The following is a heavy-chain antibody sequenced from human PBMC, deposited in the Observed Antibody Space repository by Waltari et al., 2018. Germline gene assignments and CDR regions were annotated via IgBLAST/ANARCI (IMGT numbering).Heavy chain of an antibody. CDR2: VSYSGSP. CDR1: GGSINRSSYF. D-gene: IGHD3-16*01. J-gene: IGHJ4*02. CDR3: ARASPTFYFDY. V-gene: IGHV4-39*07. Sequence: LLQESGPGLVKPSETLSLTCTVSGGSINRSSYFWGWIRQPPGKGLEWIGSVSYSGSPSHHPSLKSRVTISVDTSKNQFSLNLSSVTAADTAVYYCARASPTFYFDYWGQGTLVTVSS.